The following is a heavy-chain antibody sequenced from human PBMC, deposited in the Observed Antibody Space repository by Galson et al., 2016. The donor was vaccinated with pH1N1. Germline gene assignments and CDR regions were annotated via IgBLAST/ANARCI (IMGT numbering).Heavy chain of an antibody. CDR3: AHLYYYDTSGFYRYFDY. V-gene: IGHV2-5*02. CDR2: VYWDDDK. CDR1: GFSITNRGEA. J-gene: IGHJ4*02. D-gene: IGHD3-22*01. Sequence: PALVKPTQTLTLTCIFSGFSITNRGEAVGWIRQPPGKALEWPALVYWDDDKFYSRSLQSRHTITKDTSKNQVVLRMTNMDPVDTGTYYCAHLYYYDTSGFYRYFDYWGQGILVTVSS.